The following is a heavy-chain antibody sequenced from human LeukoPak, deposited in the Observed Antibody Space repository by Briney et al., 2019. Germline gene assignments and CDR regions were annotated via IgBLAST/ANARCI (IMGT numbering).Heavy chain of an antibody. CDR2: INGVDQKT. J-gene: IGHJ6*03. CDR1: GITFDYHA. D-gene: IGHD3/OR15-3a*01. V-gene: IGHV3-23*01. CDR3: AKDLFWTGSVDSNYYMDV. Sequence: PGGSLRLSCSASGITFDYHALSWVPEARANGLEWVSGINGVDQKTDYADCVRDRFIIYRHNSKNTLYLQLHSLRVEDTAVYYCAKDLFWTGSVDSNYYMDVWGQGTTVTVSS.